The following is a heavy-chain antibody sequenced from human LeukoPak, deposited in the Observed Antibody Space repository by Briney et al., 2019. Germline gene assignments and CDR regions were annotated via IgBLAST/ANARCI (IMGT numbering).Heavy chain of an antibody. CDR2: INHSGST. CDR3: ARGHFVYDSSGYNDY. D-gene: IGHD3-22*01. J-gene: IGHJ4*02. CDR1: GGSFSGYY. V-gene: IGHV4-34*01. Sequence: SETLSLTCAVYGGSFSGYYWSWIRQPPGKGLEWIGEINHSGSTNYNPSLKSRVNISVDMSKNQFSLKLSSVTAADTAVYYCARGHFVYDSSGYNDYWGQGTLVTVSS.